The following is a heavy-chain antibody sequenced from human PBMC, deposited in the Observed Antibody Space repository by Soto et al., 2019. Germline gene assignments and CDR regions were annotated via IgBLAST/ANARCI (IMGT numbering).Heavy chain of an antibody. J-gene: IGHJ3*01. CDR3: AKTHYSSTWGDAFDV. Sequence: GGSLRLSCAASGFIFSTYAMSWVRQAPGKGLEWLSGISGSGDDIYFGDSVMGRCTISRDNSKNTLYLQINSLRAEDSALYYCAKTHYSSTWGDAFDVWGQGTLVTVS. CDR1: GFIFSTYA. D-gene: IGHD6-13*01. V-gene: IGHV3-23*01. CDR2: ISGSGDDI.